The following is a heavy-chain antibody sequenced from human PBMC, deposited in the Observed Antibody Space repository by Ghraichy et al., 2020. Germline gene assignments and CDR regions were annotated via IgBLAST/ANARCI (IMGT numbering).Heavy chain of an antibody. Sequence: GGSLRLSCAASGFTFSGSAMYWVRQASGKGLEWVGRIRIKANNYATEYAASVKGRFTISRDDSKNTAYLQMNSLKTEDTAIYYCTSRLGCTTISCYSDAYWGQGTLVSVSS. V-gene: IGHV3-73*01. CDR1: GFTFSGSA. CDR3: TSRLGCTTISCYSDAY. J-gene: IGHJ4*02. CDR2: IRIKANNYAT. D-gene: IGHD2-2*01.